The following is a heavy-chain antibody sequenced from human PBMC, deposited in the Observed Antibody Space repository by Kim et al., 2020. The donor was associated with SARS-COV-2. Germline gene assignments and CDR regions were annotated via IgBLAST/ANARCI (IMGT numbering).Heavy chain of an antibody. CDR2: MNTAGSVI. CDR3: VRGTGYAYVTWYFDL. CDR1: DFTFRNYW. V-gene: IGHV3-74*01. J-gene: IGHJ2*01. D-gene: IGHD2-15*01. Sequence: GGSLRLSCAGSDFTFRNYWMHWVRQVPGKGLVWVSRMNTAGSVINYADSVKGRFTISRDNAKNMLFLDMNSLRAEDTAVYYCVRGTGYAYVTWYFDLWGRGTLVTVSS.